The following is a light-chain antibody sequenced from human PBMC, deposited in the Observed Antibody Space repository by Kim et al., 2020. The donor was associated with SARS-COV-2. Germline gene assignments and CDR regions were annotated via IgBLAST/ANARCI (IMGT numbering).Light chain of an antibody. Sequence: PASISCRCSQSLACSNGNSYLDWFHQRPGQSPRRLIYKVSSRDSGVPDRFSGSGSGTDFTLQISRVEAEDVGVYYGMQGTHWPFTFGPGTKVDIK. CDR3: MQGTHWPFT. J-gene: IGKJ3*01. CDR2: KVS. CDR1: QSLACSNGNSY. V-gene: IGKV2-30*01.